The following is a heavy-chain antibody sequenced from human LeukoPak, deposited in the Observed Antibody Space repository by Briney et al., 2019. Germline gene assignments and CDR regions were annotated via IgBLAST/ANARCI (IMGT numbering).Heavy chain of an antibody. D-gene: IGHD5-24*01. CDR1: GYTFTGYY. CDR2: INPNSGGT. CDR3: ARLQRRRDGPFDY. Sequence: ASVKVSCKASGYTFTGYYMHWVRQAPGQGLEWMGWINPNSGGTNYAQKFQGRVTMTRDTSISTAYMELSRLRSDDTAVYYCARLQRRRDGPFDYWGQGTLVTVSS. V-gene: IGHV1-2*02. J-gene: IGHJ4*02.